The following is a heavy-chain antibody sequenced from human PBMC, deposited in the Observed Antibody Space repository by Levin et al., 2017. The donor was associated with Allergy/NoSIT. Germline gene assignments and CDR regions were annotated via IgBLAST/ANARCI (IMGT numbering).Heavy chain of an antibody. D-gene: IGHD6-19*01. CDR3: VSGGWADH. V-gene: IGHV3-7*01. Sequence: ASVKVSCAASGLSFSSYYMSWVRQTPGKGLEWVASIKYDGSAKYYVDSVRGRFTISRDNAENSVYLQMNSLRVEDTAVYYCVSGGWADHWGQGTLVTVSS. CDR2: IKYDGSAK. J-gene: IGHJ4*02. CDR1: GLSFSSYY.